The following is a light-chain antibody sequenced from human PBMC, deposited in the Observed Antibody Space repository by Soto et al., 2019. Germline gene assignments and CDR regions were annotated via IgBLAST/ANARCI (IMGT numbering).Light chain of an antibody. Sequence: EILMTQSPATLSVSPGERATLSCRASQSVSSNLAWYQQKPGQAPRLLIYGASTRATGIPARFSGSGSGTEFTLTISSLQSEDFAVYYCQQYNNWPRTLGQGTEVEIK. J-gene: IGKJ1*01. V-gene: IGKV3-15*01. CDR2: GAS. CDR3: QQYNNWPRT. CDR1: QSVSSN.